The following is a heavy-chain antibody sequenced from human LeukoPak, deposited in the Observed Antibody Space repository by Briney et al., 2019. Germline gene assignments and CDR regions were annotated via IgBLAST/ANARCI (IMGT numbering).Heavy chain of an antibody. CDR3: ARDSYSSSWYGYFDY. V-gene: IGHV4-4*07. Sequence: PETLSLTCTVSGGSISGYYWSWIRQPAGKGLEWIGRIYTSGSTNYNPSLKSRVTMSLDTSKNQFSLKLSSVTAADTAVYYCARDSYSSSWYGYFDYWGQGTLVTVSS. J-gene: IGHJ4*02. D-gene: IGHD6-13*01. CDR1: GGSISGYY. CDR2: IYTSGST.